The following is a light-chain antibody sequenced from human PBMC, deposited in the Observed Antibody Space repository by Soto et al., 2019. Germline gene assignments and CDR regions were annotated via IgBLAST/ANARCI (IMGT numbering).Light chain of an antibody. CDR3: TSYTSDTTVI. CDR2: EVS. CDR1: SSDVGAYKY. V-gene: IGLV2-14*01. Sequence: QSVLTQPASVSGSPGQSITISCIGTSSDVGAYKYVSWYQQHPGKAPKLMIYEVSNRPSGVSNRFFGSKSGNTASLTISGLQAEDEADYYFTSYTSDTTVIFGGGTKLTVL. J-gene: IGLJ2*01.